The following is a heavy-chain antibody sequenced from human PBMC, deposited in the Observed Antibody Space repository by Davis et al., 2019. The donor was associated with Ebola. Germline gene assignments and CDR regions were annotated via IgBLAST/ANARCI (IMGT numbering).Heavy chain of an antibody. D-gene: IGHD4-17*01. CDR3: ARDVGDYYFDS. V-gene: IGHV3-9*01. CDR2: ITWNSGRI. J-gene: IGHJ4*02. CDR1: GFTFSNYG. Sequence: SLKISCVASGFTFSNYGMHWVRQFPGKGLEWVSGITWNSGRIIYADSVKGRFTISRDNAKNSLYLQMNSLRAEDTAVYYCARDVGDYYFDSWGQGTLVTVSS.